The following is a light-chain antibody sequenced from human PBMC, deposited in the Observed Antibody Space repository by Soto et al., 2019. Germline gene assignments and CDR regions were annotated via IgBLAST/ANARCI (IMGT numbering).Light chain of an antibody. J-gene: IGLJ2*01. CDR1: SSDVGGYEF. Sequence: QSALTQPPSASGSPGQSVTISCTGTSSDVGGYEFVSWYQHHPGRSPKLMIYEVTKRPSGVPDRFSGSKSGNTASLTVSGLQAEDEADYYCSSYAVTRLLFGGGTQLTVL. V-gene: IGLV2-8*01. CDR2: EVT. CDR3: SSYAVTRLL.